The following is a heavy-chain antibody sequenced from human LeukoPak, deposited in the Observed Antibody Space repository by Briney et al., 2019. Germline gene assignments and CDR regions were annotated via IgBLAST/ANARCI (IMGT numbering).Heavy chain of an antibody. V-gene: IGHV5-51*01. CDR1: GYSFTSYW. CDR2: IYPSDSNT. Sequence: GESLKISCKGSGYSFTSYWIGWVRQMPGKGLEWMGIIYPSDSNTKYSPSFQGQVTTSADKSISTAYLQWSGLKASDTAMYYCARLDSSGYYYYGMDVWGQGTTVTVSS. J-gene: IGHJ6*02. D-gene: IGHD3-22*01. CDR3: ARLDSSGYYYYGMDV.